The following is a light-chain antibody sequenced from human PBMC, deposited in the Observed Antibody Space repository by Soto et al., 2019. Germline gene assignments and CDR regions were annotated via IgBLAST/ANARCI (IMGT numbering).Light chain of an antibody. J-gene: IGLJ2*01. CDR2: GND. V-gene: IGLV1-44*01. CDR1: SSNIGSNT. Sequence: QSVLTQPPSASGTPGQRVTISCSGSSSNIGSNTVNWYQQLPGTAPKLLIYGNDQRPSGVPDRFSGSRSGTSASLAVSGLQSEDEADYYCAAWDGSLNGVVFGGGTKLTVL. CDR3: AAWDGSLNGVV.